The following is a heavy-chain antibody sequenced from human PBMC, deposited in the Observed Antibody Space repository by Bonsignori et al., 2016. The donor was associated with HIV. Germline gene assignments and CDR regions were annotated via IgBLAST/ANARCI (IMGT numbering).Heavy chain of an antibody. CDR3: ARSRSRWINPNWFDP. CDR2: ISSSSRYI. V-gene: IGHV3-21*01. Sequence: EVQLVESGGGLVKPGGSLRLSCAASGFSFSDYSMNWVRQAPGKGLEWVSYISSSSRYIYYADSVKGRFTVSRDNAKTSLFLQMNSLRAEDTAVYYCARSRSRWINPNWFDP. CDR1: GFSFSDYS. D-gene: IGHD6-13*01. J-gene: IGHJ5*02.